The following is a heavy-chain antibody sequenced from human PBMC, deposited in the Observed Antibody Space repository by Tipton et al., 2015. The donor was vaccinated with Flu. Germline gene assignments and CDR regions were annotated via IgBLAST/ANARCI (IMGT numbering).Heavy chain of an antibody. CDR2: VFYTGST. J-gene: IGHJ5*02. D-gene: IGHD4-11*01. CDR3: ARYPESNYHWFGP. CDR1: GGSISSYY. Sequence: TLSLTCSVSGGSISSYYWSWIRQPPGKGLEWIGYVFYTGSTDYNPSLKSRVTISVDTSKNQFSLELISVTAADTAVYYCARYPESNYHWFGPWGQGALVTVSS. V-gene: IGHV4-59*01.